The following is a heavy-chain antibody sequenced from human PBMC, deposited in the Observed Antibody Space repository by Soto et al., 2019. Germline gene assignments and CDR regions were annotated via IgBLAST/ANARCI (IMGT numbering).Heavy chain of an antibody. CDR3: TSGRIFGWFDP. D-gene: IGHD2-15*01. J-gene: IGHJ5*02. Sequence: SETLFLTCTVSGGSISSSSYYWGCIRQPPGKGLEWIGSIYFSGNTYYNPSLKSRVTISVDTSKNQFSLQLSSMTVADTAVYYCTSGRIFGWFDPWGQGTLVTVSS. CDR2: IYFSGNT. CDR1: GGSISSSSYY. V-gene: IGHV4-39*01.